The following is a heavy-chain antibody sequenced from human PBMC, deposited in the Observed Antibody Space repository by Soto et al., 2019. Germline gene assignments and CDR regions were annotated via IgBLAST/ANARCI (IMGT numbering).Heavy chain of an antibody. V-gene: IGHV3-33*01. CDR1: GFTISSYG. J-gene: IGHJ5*01. CDR2: IWYDGGNK. D-gene: IGHD1-26*01. CDR3: ARDALGGATKGGSYWFDS. Sequence: QVQLVESGGGVVQPGKSLRLSCAASGFTISSYGMNWVRQAPGKGLEWVAVIWYDGGNKYYADSVKGRFTISRAQSNNTVYLQMNSLRVEDTAVYYCARDALGGATKGGSYWFDSWGQGTLVTVSS.